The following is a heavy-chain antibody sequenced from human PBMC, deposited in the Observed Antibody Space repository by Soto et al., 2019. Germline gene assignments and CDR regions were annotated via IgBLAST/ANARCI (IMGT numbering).Heavy chain of an antibody. CDR1: GGSISSGTYY. V-gene: IGHV4-31*03. D-gene: IGHD2-15*01. Sequence: QVQLQESGPGLVKPSQTLSLTCTVSGGSISSGTYYWSWIRQHPGKGLEWIGYIYYSGSTYYNPSLKSRVTISVDTSKNQFSLKLSSVTAADTAVYYCARARCSCDRCYYYYGMDVWGQGTTVTVSS. CDR3: ARARCSCDRCYYYYGMDV. J-gene: IGHJ6*02. CDR2: IYYSGST.